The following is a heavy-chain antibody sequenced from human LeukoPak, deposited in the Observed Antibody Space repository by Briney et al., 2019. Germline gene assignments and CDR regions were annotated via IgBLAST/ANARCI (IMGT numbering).Heavy chain of an antibody. J-gene: IGHJ4*02. CDR1: GYTLTELS. D-gene: IGHD1-26*01. CDR2: FDPEDGET. Sequence: ASVEVSCKXSGYTLTELSMHWVRQAPGKGLEWMGGFDPEDGETIYAQKFQGRVTMTEDTSTDTAYMELSSLRSEDTAVYYCATYKSYVVDYWGQGTLVTVSS. V-gene: IGHV1-24*01. CDR3: ATYKSYVVDY.